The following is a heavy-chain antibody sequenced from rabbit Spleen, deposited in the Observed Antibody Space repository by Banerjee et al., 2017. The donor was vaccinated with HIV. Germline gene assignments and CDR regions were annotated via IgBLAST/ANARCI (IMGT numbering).Heavy chain of an antibody. CDR2: IDPIFGST. D-gene: IGHD6-1*01. V-gene: IGHV1S47*01. Sequence: QEQLVESGGGLVQPGGSLKLSCKASGFDFSSYGVSRVRQAPGKGLEWIGYIDPIFGSTYYASWVNGRFTISRHNAQNTLYLQLNSLTAADTATYFCASAYSDVYFNLWGQGTLVTVS. J-gene: IGHJ4*01. CDR3: ASAYSDVYFNL. CDR1: GFDFSSYG.